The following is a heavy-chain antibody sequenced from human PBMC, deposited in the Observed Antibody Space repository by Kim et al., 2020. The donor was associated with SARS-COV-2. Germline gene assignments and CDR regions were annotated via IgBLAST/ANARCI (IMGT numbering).Heavy chain of an antibody. V-gene: IGHV3-30*02. J-gene: IGHJ6*02. D-gene: IGHD1-26*01. CDR3: AKEGGSYYYYYYGMDV. Sequence: DSVKGRFTISSDNSKKTLYLQMNSQGAEETAVYYCAKEGGSYYYYYYGMDVWGQGTTVTVSS.